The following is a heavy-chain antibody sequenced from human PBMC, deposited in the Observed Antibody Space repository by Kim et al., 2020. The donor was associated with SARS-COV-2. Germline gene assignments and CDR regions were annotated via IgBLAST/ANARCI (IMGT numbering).Heavy chain of an antibody. CDR1: GFTLNNHD. CDR2: ISGIGIT. J-gene: IGHJ4*02. V-gene: IGHV3-23*01. D-gene: IGHD5-12*01. Sequence: GGSLRLSCAASGFTLNNHDMRWFRQPPGKNLEWISYISGIGITYYTDSVQGRFTISRDNSKNTLYLQMNNLRPEDTAVYYCAEGHVACWRQGTQVIVSS. CDR3: AEGHVAC.